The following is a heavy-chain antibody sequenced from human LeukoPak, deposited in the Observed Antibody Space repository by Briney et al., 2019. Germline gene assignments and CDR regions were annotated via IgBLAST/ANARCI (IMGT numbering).Heavy chain of an antibody. CDR3: AKDRTVGASYWYFDL. CDR2: ITSSSTI. CDR1: GFTFSNYN. Sequence: GGSLRLSCAASGFTFSNYNMNWVRQAPGKGLEWVSHITSSSTIYYADSVKGRFTISRDSSKNTLFLHMNTLRAEDTAIYYCAKDRTVGASYWYFDLWGRGTLVTVSS. V-gene: IGHV3-69-1*02. D-gene: IGHD1-26*01. J-gene: IGHJ2*01.